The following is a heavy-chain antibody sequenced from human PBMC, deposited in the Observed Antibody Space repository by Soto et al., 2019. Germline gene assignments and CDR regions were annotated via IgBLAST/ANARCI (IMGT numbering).Heavy chain of an antibody. CDR3: ARSQGSSTSLEIYYYYYYGMDV. D-gene: IGHD2-2*01. CDR1: GGTFSSYA. J-gene: IGHJ6*02. V-gene: IGHV1-69*01. Sequence: QVQLVQSGAEVKKPGSSVKVSCKASGGTFSSYAISWVRQAPGQGLEWMGGIITISGTANYAQKLQGRVTITADESTSTVSMELSRLRSEYTAVYFCARSQGSSTSLEIYYYYYYGMDVWGQGTTVTVSS. CDR2: IITISGTA.